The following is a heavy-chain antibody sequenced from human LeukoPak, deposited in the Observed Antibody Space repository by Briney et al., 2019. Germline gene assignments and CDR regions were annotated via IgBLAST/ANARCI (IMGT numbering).Heavy chain of an antibody. Sequence: SQTLSLTCTVSGGSISSGSYYWSWIRQPAGKGLEWIGRIYPSGSTNYNPSLKSRVTISVDTSKNQFSLKLSSVTAADTAVYYCAREDWGYGHYYYYMDVWGKGTTVTVSS. D-gene: IGHD3/OR15-3a*01. J-gene: IGHJ6*03. V-gene: IGHV4-61*02. CDR2: IYPSGST. CDR3: AREDWGYGHYYYYMDV. CDR1: GGSISSGSYY.